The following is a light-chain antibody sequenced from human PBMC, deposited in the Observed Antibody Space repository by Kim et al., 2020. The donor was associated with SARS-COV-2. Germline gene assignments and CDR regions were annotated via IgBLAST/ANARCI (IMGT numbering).Light chain of an antibody. V-gene: IGKV3-20*01. CDR2: GAS. CDR1: QSVSSSY. CDR3: QQYGSSPPMYT. J-gene: IGKJ2*01. Sequence: EIVLTQSPGTLSLSPGERATLSCRASQSVSSSYLAWYQQKPGQAPSLLIYGASSRATGIPERFIGSGSGTDFTLTISRLEPEDFAVYYCQQYGSSPPMYTFGQGTKLEI.